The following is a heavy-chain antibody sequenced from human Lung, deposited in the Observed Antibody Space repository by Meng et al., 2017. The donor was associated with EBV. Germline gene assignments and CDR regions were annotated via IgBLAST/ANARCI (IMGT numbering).Heavy chain of an antibody. V-gene: IGHV2-5*02. Sequence: QITLKVSGPTLVKPTETLTLTCTFSGFSLSSTAVGVGWMRQPPGEALEWLALIYWDDETRYSPSLKSRVTIAKGTSKRQVVLTITNMDPVDTATYYCTHRPMTSAYYYFDYWGQGTLVIVSS. D-gene: IGHD3-22*01. J-gene: IGHJ4*02. CDR1: GFSLSSTAVG. CDR2: IYWDDET. CDR3: THRPMTSAYYYFDY.